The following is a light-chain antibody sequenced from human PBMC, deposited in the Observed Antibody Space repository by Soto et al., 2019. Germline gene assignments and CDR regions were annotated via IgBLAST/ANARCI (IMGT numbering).Light chain of an antibody. CDR1: QSLNRD. CDR2: GAS. Sequence: IVMTQSPATLSMSPGERATLSCRASQSLNRDLAWYQQKPGQSPRLLISGASIRATGIPARFSGSGSGTEFTLTIGSLQSEDCALYYCQQYNNWPGTFGQGTKVDIK. J-gene: IGKJ1*01. V-gene: IGKV3-15*01. CDR3: QQYNNWPGT.